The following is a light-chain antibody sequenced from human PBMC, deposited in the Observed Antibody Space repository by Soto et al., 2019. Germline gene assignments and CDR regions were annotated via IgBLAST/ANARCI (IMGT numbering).Light chain of an antibody. CDR3: SSYTTSSTLV. Sequence: QSALTQPASVSGSPGQSITISCTGTSSDVGGYNYVSWYQQHPGKAPKLMIYDVSNRPSGVSNRFSGSKSGNTASLTISGLRAEDVADYYCSSYTTSSTLVFGGGTKVTVL. V-gene: IGLV2-14*01. CDR2: DVS. CDR1: SSDVGGYNY. J-gene: IGLJ2*01.